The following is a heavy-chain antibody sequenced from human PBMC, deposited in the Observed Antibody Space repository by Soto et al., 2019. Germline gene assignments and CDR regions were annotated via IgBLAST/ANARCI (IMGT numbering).Heavy chain of an antibody. Sequence: QVQLQESGPGLVKPSETLSLTCTVSGGSISSYYWSWIRQPPGKGLEWIGYIYYSGSTNYNPSLKSRVTISVDTSKNQFSLKLSSVTAADTAVYYCARIRSVTFNYYYYYYMDVWGKGTTVTVSS. CDR3: ARIRSVTFNYYYYYYMDV. CDR1: GGSISSYY. V-gene: IGHV4-59*08. D-gene: IGHD4-17*01. J-gene: IGHJ6*03. CDR2: IYYSGST.